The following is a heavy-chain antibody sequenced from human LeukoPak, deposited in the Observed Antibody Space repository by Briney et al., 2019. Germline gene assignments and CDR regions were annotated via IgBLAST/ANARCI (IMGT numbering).Heavy chain of an antibody. CDR1: GFTFSTYG. CDR3: ARDDKNNYDLDY. V-gene: IGHV3-33*01. D-gene: IGHD3-22*01. Sequence: QPGGSLRLSCAASGFTFSTYGMHWVRQAPGKGLEWVAVIWYDGSYKYYADSVKGRFTISRDNSKNTLYLQMNSLRAEDTAVYYCARDDKNNYDLDYWGQGTLVTVSS. CDR2: IWYDGSYK. J-gene: IGHJ4*02.